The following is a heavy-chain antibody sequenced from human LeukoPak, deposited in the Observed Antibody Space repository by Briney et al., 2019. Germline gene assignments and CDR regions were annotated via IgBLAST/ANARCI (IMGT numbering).Heavy chain of an antibody. V-gene: IGHV3-48*03. CDR3: ARVRPGGRGGFDY. Sequence: GGSLRLSCSASGFTFSSYEMNWVRQAPGKGLEWVSYISSSGGTIYYADSVKGRFTISRDNAKNSLYLQMNSLRAEDTAVYYCARVRPGGRGGFDYWGQGTLVTVSS. CDR2: ISSSGGTI. J-gene: IGHJ4*02. CDR1: GFTFSSYE. D-gene: IGHD3-16*01.